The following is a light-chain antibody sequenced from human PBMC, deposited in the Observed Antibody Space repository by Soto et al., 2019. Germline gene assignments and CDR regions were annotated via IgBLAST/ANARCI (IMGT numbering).Light chain of an antibody. Sequence: IVMTQSPATLSVSQGERATLSCRASPSVTNFLAWYQQKPGQAPRLLIYGASTRATGIPARFSGSGSGTEFTLTISSLQPEDFATYYCLQHNSYPWTFGQGTKVDIK. CDR1: PSVTNF. V-gene: IGKV3-15*01. CDR3: LQHNSYPWT. CDR2: GAS. J-gene: IGKJ1*01.